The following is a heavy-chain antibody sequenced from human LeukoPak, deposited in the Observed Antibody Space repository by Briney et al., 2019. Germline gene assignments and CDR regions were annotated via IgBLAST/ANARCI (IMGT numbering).Heavy chain of an antibody. Sequence: GGSLRLSCAASGFTFGSYSMNWVRQAPGKGLEWVSSISSSSSYIYYADSVKGRFTISRDNAKNSLYLQMNSLRAEDTAVYYCARDTQAVAGPNDYWGQGTLVTVSS. CDR3: ARDTQAVAGPNDY. D-gene: IGHD6-19*01. CDR1: GFTFGSYS. CDR2: ISSSSSYI. J-gene: IGHJ4*02. V-gene: IGHV3-21*01.